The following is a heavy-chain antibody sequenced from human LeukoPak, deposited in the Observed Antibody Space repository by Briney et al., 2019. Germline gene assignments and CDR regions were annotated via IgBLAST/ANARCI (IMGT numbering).Heavy chain of an antibody. CDR1: GDSISSYY. Sequence: SETLSLTCTVSGDSISSYYWSWIRQPTGKGLEWIGYIYYSGSTNYNPSLKSRVTISVDTSKNQFSLKLSSVTAADTAVYYCARAVYGCNFFGYWGQGTLVTVSS. J-gene: IGHJ4*02. D-gene: IGHD4-23*01. CDR2: IYYSGST. V-gene: IGHV4-59*01. CDR3: ARAVYGCNFFGY.